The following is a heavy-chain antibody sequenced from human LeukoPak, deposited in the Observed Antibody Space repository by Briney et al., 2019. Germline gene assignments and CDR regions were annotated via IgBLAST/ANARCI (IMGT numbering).Heavy chain of an antibody. D-gene: IGHD3-16*01. CDR1: GGSFSGYY. V-gene: IGHV4-34*01. J-gene: IGHJ4*02. CDR3: ANYAY. CDR2: INHSGST. Sequence: SETLSLTCAVYGGSFSGYYWSWIRQPPGKGLEWIGEINHSGSTNYNPSLKSRVTISVDTSKNQFSLKLNSVTAADTGVYYCANYAYWGQGTLVTVSS.